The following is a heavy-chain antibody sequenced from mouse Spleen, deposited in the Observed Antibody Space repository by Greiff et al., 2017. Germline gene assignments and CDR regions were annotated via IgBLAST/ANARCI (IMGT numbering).Heavy chain of an antibody. CDR3: TNYRCDSAWFAY. V-gene: IGHV1-15*01. CDR1: GYTFTDYE. D-gene: IGHD2-14*01. J-gene: IGHJ3*01. Sequence: QVQLQQPGAELVRPGASVTLSCKASGYTFTDYEMHWVKQTPVHGLEWIGAIDPETGGTAYNQKFKGKAILTADKSSSTAYMELRSLTSEDSAVYDCTNYRCDSAWFAYWGQGTLVTVSA. CDR2: IDPETGGT.